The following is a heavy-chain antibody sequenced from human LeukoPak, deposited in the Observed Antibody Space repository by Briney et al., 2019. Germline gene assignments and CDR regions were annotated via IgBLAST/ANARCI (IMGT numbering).Heavy chain of an antibody. D-gene: IGHD3-22*01. CDR1: GFIFSSYA. CDR2: ISGSGGIT. CDR3: VGDSSGYFAFDI. Sequence: PGGSLRLSCAASGFIFSSYAMSWVRQAPGKGLEGVSAISGSGGITYYAASVKGLFTIFRDNSKNTLYLQMSSLRAEDTAVYYCVGDSSGYFAFDIWGQGTMVIVSS. J-gene: IGHJ3*02. V-gene: IGHV3-23*01.